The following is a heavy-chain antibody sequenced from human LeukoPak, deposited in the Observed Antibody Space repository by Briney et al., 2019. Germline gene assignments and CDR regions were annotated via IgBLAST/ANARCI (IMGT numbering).Heavy chain of an antibody. CDR1: GGSFSGYY. D-gene: IGHD6-19*01. CDR3: ARDQGYSSGWDNYYYYYYMDV. V-gene: IGHV4-34*01. CDR2: INDSGST. J-gene: IGHJ6*03. Sequence: SETLSLTCAVYGGSFSGYYWSWIRQPPGKGLEWIGEINDSGSTNFNPSLKTRVTISGDTSKNQFSLKLSSVTAADTAVYYCARDQGYSSGWDNYYYYYYMDVWGKGTTVTVSS.